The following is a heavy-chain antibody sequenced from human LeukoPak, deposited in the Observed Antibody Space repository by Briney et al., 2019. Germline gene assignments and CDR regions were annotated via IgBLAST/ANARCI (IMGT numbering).Heavy chain of an antibody. CDR1: GYTFTSYG. Sequence: ASVKVSCKASGYTFTSYGISWVRQAPGQGLEWMGWISAYNGNTNYAQKLQGRVTMTTDTSTSTAYMELRSLRSDDTDVYYCARAYYYDSSGYYYFDYWGQGTLVTVSS. D-gene: IGHD3-22*01. J-gene: IGHJ4*02. CDR2: ISAYNGNT. CDR3: ARAYYYDSSGYYYFDY. V-gene: IGHV1-18*01.